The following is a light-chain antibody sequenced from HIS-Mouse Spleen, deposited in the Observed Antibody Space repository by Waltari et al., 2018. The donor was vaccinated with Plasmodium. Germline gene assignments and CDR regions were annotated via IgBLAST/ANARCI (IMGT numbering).Light chain of an antibody. J-gene: IGKJ3*01. CDR2: GAT. CDR3: QQYNNWSFT. CDR1: QSVSSS. Sequence: EIVMTQSPATLSVSPGERATLSCRASQSVSSSFAWYQQKPGQAPRLPIYGATTRATGIPARFSGSGSGTEFTLTISSLQSEDFAVYYCQQYNNWSFTFGPGTKVDIK. V-gene: IGKV3-15*01.